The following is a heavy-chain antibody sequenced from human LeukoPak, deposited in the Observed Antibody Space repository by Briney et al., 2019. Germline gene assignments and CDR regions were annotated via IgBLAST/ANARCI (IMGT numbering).Heavy chain of an antibody. Sequence: GGSLRLSCAASGFTFDDYAIHWVRQAPGKGLEWVSLISWDGSRTYYADSVKGRFTISRDNSKNFLYLQMDSLRAEDTALYYCAKGSAARQVIWYYYYYMDVWGKGTTVTVSS. J-gene: IGHJ6*03. V-gene: IGHV3-43D*03. CDR2: ISWDGSRT. D-gene: IGHD6-6*01. CDR3: AKGSAARQVIWYYYYYMDV. CDR1: GFTFDDYA.